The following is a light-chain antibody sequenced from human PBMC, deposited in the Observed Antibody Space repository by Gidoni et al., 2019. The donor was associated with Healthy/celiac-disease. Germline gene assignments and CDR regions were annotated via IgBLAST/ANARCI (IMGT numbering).Light chain of an antibody. CDR1: QGSSNY. CDR2: AAS. Sequence: DIQMTQSPSSLSASVGDRVTITCRASQGSSNYLAWYQQKPGKVPKLLIYAASTLQSGVPSRFSGSGSGTDFTLTSSSLQPEDVATYYCQKYNSAPRTFGQGTKVEIK. CDR3: QKYNSAPRT. J-gene: IGKJ1*01. V-gene: IGKV1-27*01.